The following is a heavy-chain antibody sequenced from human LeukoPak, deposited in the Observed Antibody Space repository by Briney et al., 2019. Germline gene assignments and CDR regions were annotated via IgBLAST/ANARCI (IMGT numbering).Heavy chain of an antibody. J-gene: IGHJ3*02. D-gene: IGHD6-19*01. CDR3: ARFGLGKHIEVAGIPFDI. CDR2: INLVSGDT. CDR1: GYNFNQYY. Sequence: ASVKVSCKASGYNFNQYYMHWVRQAPGQGLEWMGWINLVSGDTTYAPRFQGRVTMTRDTSISTAYMELSRLKSDDTAVYYCARFGLGKHIEVAGIPFDIWGQGTMVTVSS. V-gene: IGHV1-2*02.